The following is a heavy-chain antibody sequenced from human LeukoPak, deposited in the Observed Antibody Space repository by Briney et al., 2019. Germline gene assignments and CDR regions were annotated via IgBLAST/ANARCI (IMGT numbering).Heavy chain of an antibody. Sequence: GASVKVSCKASGYTFTGYYMYWVRQAPGQGLEWMGWINPNSGGTNYAQKFQGRVTMTRDTSISTTYMELSRLRSDDTAVYYCARAVGYSYGFDYWGQGTLVTVSS. D-gene: IGHD5-18*01. V-gene: IGHV1-2*02. CDR3: ARAVGYSYGFDY. J-gene: IGHJ4*02. CDR1: GYTFTGYY. CDR2: INPNSGGT.